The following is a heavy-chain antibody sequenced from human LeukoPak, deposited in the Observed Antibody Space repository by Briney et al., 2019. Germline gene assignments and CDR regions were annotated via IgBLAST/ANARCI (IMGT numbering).Heavy chain of an antibody. J-gene: IGHJ5*02. Sequence: PGGSLRLSCAASGFTFSNYAMSWVRQAPGKGLEWVSVISGSGASTYYADSVKGRFTISRDNSKNTLYLQMNSLRAENTAVYYCARGPTPGGDGWFDPWGQGTLVTVSS. D-gene: IGHD2-21*02. CDR1: GFTFSNYA. CDR3: ARGPTPGGDGWFDP. CDR2: ISGSGAST. V-gene: IGHV3-23*01.